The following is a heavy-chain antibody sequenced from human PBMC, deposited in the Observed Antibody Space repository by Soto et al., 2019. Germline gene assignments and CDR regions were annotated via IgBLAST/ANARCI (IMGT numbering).Heavy chain of an antibody. J-gene: IGHJ3*02. CDR3: ATLNYYDSSGYYYVGAFDI. CDR1: GYTFTSYD. V-gene: IGHV1-8*01. CDR2: MNPNSGNT. Sequence: ASVKVSCKASGYTFTSYDINWVRQATGQGLEWMGWMNPNSGNTGYAQKFQGRVTMTRNTSISTAYMELSSLRSEDTAVYYCATLNYYDSSGYYYVGAFDIWGQGTMVTVSS. D-gene: IGHD3-22*01.